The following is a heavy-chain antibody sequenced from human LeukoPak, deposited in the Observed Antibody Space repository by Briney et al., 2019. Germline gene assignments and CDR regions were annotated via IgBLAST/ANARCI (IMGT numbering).Heavy chain of an antibody. V-gene: IGHV4-34*01. J-gene: IGHJ4*02. Sequence: SETLSLTCAVYGGSFSGYYWSWIRQPPGKGLEWIGEINHSGSTNYNPSLKSRVTISVDTSKNQFSLKLSSVSAADTAVYYCARGTSWDGSGMTPGFFDYCGEGALLTVSS. CDR1: GGSFSGYY. CDR2: INHSGST. D-gene: IGHD3-10*01. CDR3: ARGTSWDGSGMTPGFFDY.